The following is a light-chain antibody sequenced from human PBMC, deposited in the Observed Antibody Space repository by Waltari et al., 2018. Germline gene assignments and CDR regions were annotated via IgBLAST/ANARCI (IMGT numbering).Light chain of an antibody. CDR1: SPNIGGSH. CDR2: RNN. CDR3: ATWDDSLRGPV. J-gene: IGLJ2*01. Sequence: QSVLTQPPSASGTPGQRVTISCSGSSPNIGGSHVYWYQQLPGTAPKLLNYRNNQRPSAVPDRFSGSKSGTSASLAISGLRSEDEADYYCATWDDSLRGPVFGGGTKLTVL. V-gene: IGLV1-47*01.